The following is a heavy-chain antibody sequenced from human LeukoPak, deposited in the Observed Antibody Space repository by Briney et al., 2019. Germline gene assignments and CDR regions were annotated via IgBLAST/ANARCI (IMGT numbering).Heavy chain of an antibody. D-gene: IGHD3-16*01. CDR2: ISFDGSNK. V-gene: IGHV3-30-3*01. CDR3: AREELGSSLGFDP. CDR1: GFTFSSYT. Sequence: PGGSLRLSCAASGFTFSSYTIRWVRQPPGKGLEWVAVISFDGSNKYYADSVKGRFTISRDNSKNTLYLQMNSLRAEDTAVYYCAREELGSSLGFDPWGQGTLVTVSS. J-gene: IGHJ5*02.